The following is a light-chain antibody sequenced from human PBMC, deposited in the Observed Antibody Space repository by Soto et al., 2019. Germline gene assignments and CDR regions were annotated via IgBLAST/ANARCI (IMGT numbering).Light chain of an antibody. CDR2: EVT. J-gene: IGLJ3*02. CDR3: TSYVGNDIWV. Sequence: QSVLTQPPCASGSPGQSVTISCAGTSSDVGAYKYVSWYQQYPGKAPKLMIYEVTKRPSGVPDRFSGSKSGNTASLTVSGLQAEDEADYYCTSYVGNDIWVFGGGTKVTV. CDR1: SSDVGAYKY. V-gene: IGLV2-8*01.